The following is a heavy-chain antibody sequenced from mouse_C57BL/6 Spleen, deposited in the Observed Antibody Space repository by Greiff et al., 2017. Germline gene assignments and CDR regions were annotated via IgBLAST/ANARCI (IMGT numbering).Heavy chain of an antibody. Sequence: EVQLVESGGGLVKPGGSLKLSCAASGFTFSSYAMSWVRQTPEKRLEWVATISDGGSYTYYPDNVKGRFTISRDNAKNNLYLQMSHLKSEDTAMYYCARENGSSPFAYWGQGTLVTVSA. J-gene: IGHJ3*01. D-gene: IGHD1-1*01. CDR3: ARENGSSPFAY. CDR1: GFTFSSYA. V-gene: IGHV5-4*01. CDR2: ISDGGSYT.